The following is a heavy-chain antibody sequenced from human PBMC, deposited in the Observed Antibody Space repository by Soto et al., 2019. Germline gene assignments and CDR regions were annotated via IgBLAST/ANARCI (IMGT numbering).Heavy chain of an antibody. D-gene: IGHD3-9*01. CDR3: TRAHILTGYYLFDP. CDR1: GFTFGDYA. CDR2: IRSKAYGGTT. J-gene: IGHJ5*02. V-gene: IGHV3-49*03. Sequence: GGSLRLSCTASGFTFGDYAMSWFRQAPGKGLEWVGFIRSKAYGGTTEYAASVKGRFTISRDDSKSIAYLQMNSLKTEDTAVYYCTRAHILTGYYLFDPWGQGTLVTVSS.